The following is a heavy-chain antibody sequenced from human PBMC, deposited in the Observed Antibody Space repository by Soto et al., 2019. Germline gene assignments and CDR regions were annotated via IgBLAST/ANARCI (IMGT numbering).Heavy chain of an antibody. CDR1: GGSISSGDYY. CDR2: IYYSGST. Sequence: QVQLQESGPGLVKPSQTLSLTCTVSGGSISSGDYYWIWIRQPPGKGLEWIGYIYYSGSTYYNPSLTSRVTISVETSKNQFSLKLSSVTAAATAVYYCAREKAIFPTIWFDPWGQGTLVTVSS. CDR3: AREKAIFPTIWFDP. V-gene: IGHV4-30-4*01. J-gene: IGHJ5*02. D-gene: IGHD5-12*01.